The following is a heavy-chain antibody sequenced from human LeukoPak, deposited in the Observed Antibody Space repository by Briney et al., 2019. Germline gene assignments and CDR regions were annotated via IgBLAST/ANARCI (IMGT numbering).Heavy chain of an antibody. Sequence: SETLSLTCTVSGGSISSSSYYWGWIRQPPGKGLEWIGSIYYSGSTYYNPSLKSRVTISVDTSKNQFSLKLSSVTAADTAVYYCARASRDCSSTSCYYIAFDPWGQGTLVTVSS. CDR1: GGSISSSSYY. CDR3: ARASRDCSSTSCYYIAFDP. D-gene: IGHD2-2*01. CDR2: IYYSGST. J-gene: IGHJ5*02. V-gene: IGHV4-39*07.